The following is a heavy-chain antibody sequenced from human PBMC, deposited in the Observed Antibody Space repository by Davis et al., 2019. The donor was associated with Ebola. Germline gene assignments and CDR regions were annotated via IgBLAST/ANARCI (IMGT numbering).Heavy chain of an antibody. CDR1: GFTFSNYA. Sequence: PGGSLRLSCAASGFTFSNYAMSWVRQAPGGGLEWVAGISATGVDKKYADSLRGRFSISRDDSKNTLYLQMDSLRAEDTAVFYCAEGGTNNFLGANWGQGARVTVST. CDR3: AEGGTNNFLGAN. J-gene: IGHJ4*02. V-gene: IGHV3-23*01. D-gene: IGHD2-8*01. CDR2: ISATGVDK.